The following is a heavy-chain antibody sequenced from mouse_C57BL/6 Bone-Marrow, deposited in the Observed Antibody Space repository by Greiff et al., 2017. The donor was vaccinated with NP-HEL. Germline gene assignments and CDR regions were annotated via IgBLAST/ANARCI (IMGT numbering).Heavy chain of an antibody. V-gene: IGHV5-4*01. Sequence: EVKLMESGGGLVKPGGSLKLSCAASGFTFSSYAMSWVRQTPEKRLEWVATISDGGSYTYYPDTVKGRFTIARDNAKNNLYLQMSHLKSEDTAMYYCAREGDYDPDYWGQGTTLTVSS. CDR2: ISDGGSYT. D-gene: IGHD2-4*01. CDR1: GFTFSSYA. CDR3: AREGDYDPDY. J-gene: IGHJ2*01.